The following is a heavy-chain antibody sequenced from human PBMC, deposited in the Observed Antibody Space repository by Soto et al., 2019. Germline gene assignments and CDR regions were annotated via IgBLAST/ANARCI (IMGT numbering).Heavy chain of an antibody. CDR2: ISYDGSNK. D-gene: IGHD3-9*01. Sequence: GGSLRLSCAASGVTFSSYGMHWVRQAPGKGLEWVAVISYDGSNKYYADSVKGRFTISRDNSKNTLYLQMNSLRAEDTAVYYCAKDDYDILTGYSYGLDYWGQGTLVTSPQ. J-gene: IGHJ4*02. CDR3: AKDDYDILTGYSYGLDY. V-gene: IGHV3-30*18. CDR1: GVTFSSYG.